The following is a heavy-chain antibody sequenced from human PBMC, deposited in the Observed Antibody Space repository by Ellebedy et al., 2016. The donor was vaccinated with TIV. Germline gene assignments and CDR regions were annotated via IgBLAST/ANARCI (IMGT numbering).Heavy chain of an antibody. CDR2: IKQDGSDK. V-gene: IGHV3-7*01. Sequence: GESLKISCAASGFTFSTYWMGWVRQTPGKGLEWVANIKQDGSDKYYVDFVKGRFTISRDNAKNSLYLQMNSLGAEDTAVYYCARVLSWGWFDPWGQGTLVTVSS. CDR1: GFTFSTYW. D-gene: IGHD1-26*01. CDR3: ARVLSWGWFDP. J-gene: IGHJ5*02.